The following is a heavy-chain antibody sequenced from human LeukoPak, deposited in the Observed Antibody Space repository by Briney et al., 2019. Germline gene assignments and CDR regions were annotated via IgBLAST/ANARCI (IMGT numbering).Heavy chain of an antibody. CDR3: ARETFTVPFDY. CDR1: GFTFSSYA. V-gene: IGHV3-53*01. Sequence: GGSLRLSCAASGFTFSSYAMSWVRQAPGKGLEWVSVIYSSGFTNYADSVKGRSTISGDNSKNTVYLEMNSLRVEDTAVYYCARETFTVPFDYWGQGTLVTVSS. CDR2: IYSSGFT. D-gene: IGHD3-16*01. J-gene: IGHJ4*02.